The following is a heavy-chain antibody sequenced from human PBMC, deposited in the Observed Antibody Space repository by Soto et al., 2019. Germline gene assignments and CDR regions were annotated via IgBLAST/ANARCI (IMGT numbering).Heavy chain of an antibody. CDR3: ARAPGGVVYYYGMDV. Sequence: QVQLVESGGGVVQPGRSLRLSCAASGFTFSSYAMHWVRQAPGKGLEWVAVISYAGRNKYYADSVKGRFTIARDNSTNTLYLQMNSLRAEDTAVYYCARAPGGVVYYYGMDVWGQGTTVTVSS. D-gene: IGHD3-16*01. J-gene: IGHJ6*02. CDR1: GFTFSSYA. CDR2: ISYAGRNK. V-gene: IGHV3-30*04.